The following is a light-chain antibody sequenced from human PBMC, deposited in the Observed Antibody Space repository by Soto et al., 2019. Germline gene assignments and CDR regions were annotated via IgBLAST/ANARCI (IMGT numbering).Light chain of an antibody. V-gene: IGKV3-15*01. J-gene: IGKJ4*01. CDR3: QQYSNWPSLT. Sequence: EIVLTQSPATLSVSPGERATLSCRASQSVSSNLAWYQQKPGQAPRLLIYGASTRATGIPARFSGSGSGSDFTLTVSSLQSEDFAVYYCQQYSNWPSLTFGGGTKVEIK. CDR2: GAS. CDR1: QSVSSN.